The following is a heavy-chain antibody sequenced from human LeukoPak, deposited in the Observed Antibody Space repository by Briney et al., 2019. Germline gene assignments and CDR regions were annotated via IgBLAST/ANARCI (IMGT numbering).Heavy chain of an antibody. V-gene: IGHV5-51*01. CDR2: IYPGDSDT. CDR1: GYSFTSYW. J-gene: IGHJ4*02. CDR3: ARHYSGWYYFDY. Sequence: VESLKISCKGSGYSFTSYWIGWVRQMSGKGLEWMGIIYPGDSDTRYSPSFQGQVTLSANKSISTAYLQCSSLKASDTAMYYCARHYSGWYYFDYWGQGTLVTVSS. D-gene: IGHD6-19*01.